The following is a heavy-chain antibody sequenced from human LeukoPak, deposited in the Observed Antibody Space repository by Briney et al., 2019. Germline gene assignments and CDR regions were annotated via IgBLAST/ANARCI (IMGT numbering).Heavy chain of an antibody. CDR3: ARDHSRSNDY. CDR2: ISYDGTYK. D-gene: IGHD2-15*01. J-gene: IGHJ4*02. V-gene: IGHV3-30*04. CDR1: GFTFSSYA. Sequence: PGGSLRLSCAASGFTFSSYAMHWVRQAPGKGLEWVAVISYDGTYKYYADSVKGRFTISRDNSNNTLYLQMNSLRAEDTAVYYCARDHSRSNDYWGQGTPVTVSS.